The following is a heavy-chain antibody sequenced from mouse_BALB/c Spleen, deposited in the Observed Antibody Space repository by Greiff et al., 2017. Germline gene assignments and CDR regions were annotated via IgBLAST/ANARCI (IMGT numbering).Heavy chain of an antibody. CDR2: IDPANGDT. V-gene: IGHV14-3*02. CDR1: GFNIKDTY. Sequence: EVQLQESGAELVKPGASVKLSCTASGFNIKDTYMHWVKQRPEQGLEWIGRIDPANGDTKYDPKFQGKATITVDTSSNTAYLQLSSLTSEDTAVYYCARLPGRPYFDVGGAGTTVTVAS. CDR3: ARLPGRPYFDV. J-gene: IGHJ1*01.